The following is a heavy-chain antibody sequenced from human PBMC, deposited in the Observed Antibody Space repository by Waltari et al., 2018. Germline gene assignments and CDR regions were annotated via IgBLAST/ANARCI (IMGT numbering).Heavy chain of an antibody. CDR1: GFTSDDYA. CDR3: VRGYGDYSYGY. Sequence: EVQLVESGGGLVQPGRSLRLSCAASGFTSDDYAMHWVRQAPGKGLEWVSGISWNSGSIGYADSVKGRFTISRDNAKNSLYLQMNSLRAEDTALYYCVRGYGDYSYGYWGQGTLVTVSS. D-gene: IGHD4-17*01. CDR2: ISWNSGSI. V-gene: IGHV3-9*02. J-gene: IGHJ4*02.